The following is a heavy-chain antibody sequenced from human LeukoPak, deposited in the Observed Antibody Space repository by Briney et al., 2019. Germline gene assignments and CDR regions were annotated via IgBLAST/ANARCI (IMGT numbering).Heavy chain of an antibody. CDR1: GGSLSSHY. Sequence: KSSETLSLTCSVSGGSLSSHYWSWIRQPPGKGLELIGHIHDTGSTFYNPSLRGRVTISLDTSNNQFSLKLTSMTAADTAVYYCARFSSGCSTGSCYLTYWGQGTLVTVSS. J-gene: IGHJ4*02. CDR3: ARFSSGCSTGSCYLTY. V-gene: IGHV4-59*11. CDR2: IHDTGST. D-gene: IGHD2-2*01.